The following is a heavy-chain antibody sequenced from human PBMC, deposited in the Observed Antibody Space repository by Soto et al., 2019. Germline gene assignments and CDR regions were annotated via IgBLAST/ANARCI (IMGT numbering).Heavy chain of an antibody. D-gene: IGHD3-3*01. J-gene: IGHJ4*02. Sequence: ASVKVSCKASGYTFTSYAMHWVLQAPGQRLEWMGWINAGNGNTKYSQKFQGRVTITRDTSASTAYMELSSLRSEDTAVYYCAREVGLVIKPLGYRGQRTPVFVSS. V-gene: IGHV1-3*01. CDR2: INAGNGNT. CDR3: AREVGLVIKPLGY. CDR1: GYTFTSYA.